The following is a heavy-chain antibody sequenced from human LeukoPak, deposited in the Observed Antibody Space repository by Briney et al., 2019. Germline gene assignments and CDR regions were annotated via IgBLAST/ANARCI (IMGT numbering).Heavy chain of an antibody. CDR2: SSSDETYK. Sequence: GGSLRLSCAASGFPFTVYPTHWVRQAPGKGLEWVSVSSSDETYKFYADSVKGRFTISRDNSKKTVYLQVNSLRAEDTALYSCAREDYGNYYFDYWGQGTLVTVSS. J-gene: IGHJ4*02. D-gene: IGHD4-11*01. CDR1: GFPFTVYP. V-gene: IGHV3-30-3*01. CDR3: AREDYGNYYFDY.